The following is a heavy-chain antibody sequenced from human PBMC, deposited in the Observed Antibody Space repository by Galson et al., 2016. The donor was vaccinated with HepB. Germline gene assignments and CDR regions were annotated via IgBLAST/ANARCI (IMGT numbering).Heavy chain of an antibody. V-gene: IGHV1-46*01. D-gene: IGHD6-13*01. CDR2: INPFGGTT. CDR1: GFPFTNYY. J-gene: IGHJ6*02. Sequence: SVKVSCKASGFPFTNYYIHWVRQAPGQGLEWMGMINPFGGTTTYARKFQGRVTLTRDTSTNTVYMELSGLRSDDTALFYCARDQYSSTPWEYGMDIWGQGTTVIVSS. CDR3: ARDQYSSTPWEYGMDI.